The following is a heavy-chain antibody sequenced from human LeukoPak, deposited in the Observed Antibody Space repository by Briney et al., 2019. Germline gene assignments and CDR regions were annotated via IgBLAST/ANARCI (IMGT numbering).Heavy chain of an antibody. V-gene: IGHV4-31*03. CDR2: FHYRGST. J-gene: IGHJ4*02. CDR1: GGSISSGGHY. CDR3: SRRDADEYFGF. Sequence: SETLSLTCTVSGGSISSGGHYWSWIRQPPGKDLEWIGYFHYRGSTYYNPSLKSRLTISVDTSKNQLYLNLSSVTDAYTAVYCCSRRDADEYFGFWGQGTLVTVSS.